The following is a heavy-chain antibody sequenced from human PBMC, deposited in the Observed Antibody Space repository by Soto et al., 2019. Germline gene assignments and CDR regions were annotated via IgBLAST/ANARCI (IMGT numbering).Heavy chain of an antibody. CDR2: IWHDGSKT. V-gene: IGHV3-33*08. Sequence: QVQLVESGGGVVQPGRSLRLSCAASGFIFSDYAIHWVRQAPGKGLEWVTVIWHDGSKTDYADSVKGRFSISRDNSENTLYLEMNNLRVEDMAVYYCAREGSVAGTSLIDYWGQGALVTVSS. D-gene: IGHD6-19*01. CDR3: AREGSVAGTSLIDY. J-gene: IGHJ4*02. CDR1: GFIFSDYA.